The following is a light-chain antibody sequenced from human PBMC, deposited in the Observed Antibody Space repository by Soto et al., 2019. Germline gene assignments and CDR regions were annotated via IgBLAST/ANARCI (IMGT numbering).Light chain of an antibody. CDR3: CSYAGSYTRV. CDR1: TSDVGGYNY. CDR2: DVG. Sequence: QSVLTQPRSVSGSPGQSVTISCTGTTSDVGGYNYVSWYQQQPGKAPKLMIYDVGKRPSGVPDRFSGSKSDNTASLTISGLQAEDEADYYCCSYAGSYTRVLGTGTKV. J-gene: IGLJ1*01. V-gene: IGLV2-11*01.